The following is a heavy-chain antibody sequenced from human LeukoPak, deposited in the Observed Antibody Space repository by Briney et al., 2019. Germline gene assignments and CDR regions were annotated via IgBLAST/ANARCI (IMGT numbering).Heavy chain of an antibody. CDR2: ISVSGVST. J-gene: IGHJ4*02. Sequence: GGSLRLSCAASGFTFSTYGMSWVRQAPGKGLEWVSDISVSGVSTYYADSVKGRFTISRDNSKNTLYLQMNSLRAQDTAVYYCAKVSRSSGLDWGQGTRVTVSS. V-gene: IGHV3-23*01. CDR3: AKVSRSSGLD. D-gene: IGHD6-19*01. CDR1: GFTFSTYG.